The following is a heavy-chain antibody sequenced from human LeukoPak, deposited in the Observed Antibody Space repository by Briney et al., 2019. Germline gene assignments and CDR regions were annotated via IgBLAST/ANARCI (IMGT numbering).Heavy chain of an antibody. CDR2: ISYDGSNK. CDR1: GFTFSSYG. Sequence: GRSLRLSCAASGFTFSSYGVHWVRQAPGKGLEWVAVISYDGSNKYYADSVKGRFTISRDNSKNTLYLQMNSLRAEDTAVYYCAKDYGDYSEGVDYWGQGTLVTASS. CDR3: AKDYGDYSEGVDY. V-gene: IGHV3-30*18. D-gene: IGHD4-17*01. J-gene: IGHJ4*02.